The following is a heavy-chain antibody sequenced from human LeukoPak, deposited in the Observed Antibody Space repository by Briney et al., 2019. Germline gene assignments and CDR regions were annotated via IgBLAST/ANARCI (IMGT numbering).Heavy chain of an antibody. CDR1: GYTFTSYD. V-gene: IGHV1-46*01. CDR2: INPSGGST. Sequence: ASVKVSCKASGYTFTSYDINWVRQAPGQGLEWMGIINPSGGSTSYAQKFQGRVTMTRDTSTSTVYMELSSLRSEDTAVYYCARHMREFWSRRQPGDAFDIWGQGTMVTVSS. CDR3: ARHMREFWSRRQPGDAFDI. J-gene: IGHJ3*02. D-gene: IGHD3-3*01.